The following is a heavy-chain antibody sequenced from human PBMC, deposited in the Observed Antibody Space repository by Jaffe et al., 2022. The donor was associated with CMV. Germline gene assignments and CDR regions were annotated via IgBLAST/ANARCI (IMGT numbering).Heavy chain of an antibody. Sequence: QVQLVQSGAEVKKPGASVKVSCKVSGYTLMELGMHWVRQAPGRGPEWLGGLEVRNGETVYAQKFQGRVTMTVDISTDTVYMELRRLRSEDTAVYYCTTGGSGGWRDHWFDPWGQGTLVIVSS. D-gene: IGHD2-15*01. V-gene: IGHV1-24*01. CDR1: GYTLMELG. CDR2: LEVRNGET. J-gene: IGHJ5*02. CDR3: TTGGSGGWRDHWFDP.